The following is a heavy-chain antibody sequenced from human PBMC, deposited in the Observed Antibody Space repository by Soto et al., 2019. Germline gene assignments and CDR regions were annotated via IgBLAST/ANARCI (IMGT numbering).Heavy chain of an antibody. CDR1: GFTFTSYD. CDR3: ARPFYYDTSGALPD. Sequence: GGSLRLSCAASGFTFTSYDMHWVRQAPGKGLEWLALISFDGSKIFYADSVKGRFSISRDNSKNTLYLQMNSLRADDTAVYYCARPFYYDTSGALPDWGLGTLVTVSS. CDR2: ISFDGSKI. D-gene: IGHD3-22*01. V-gene: IGHV3-30*03. J-gene: IGHJ4*02.